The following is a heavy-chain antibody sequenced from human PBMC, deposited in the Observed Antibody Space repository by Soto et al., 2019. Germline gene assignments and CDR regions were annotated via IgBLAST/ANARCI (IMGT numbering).Heavy chain of an antibody. CDR2: IYYRGST. CDR3: ARRVGGSGSYYYYYGMDV. V-gene: IGHV4-59*01. Sequence: SETLSLTCTVSGGSISSYYWSWIRQPPGKGLEWIGYIYYRGSTNYNPSLKSRVTISVDTSKNQFSLKLSSVTAADTAVYYCARRVGGSGSYYYYYGMDVWGQGTTVTVSS. D-gene: IGHD3-10*01. J-gene: IGHJ6*02. CDR1: GGSISSYY.